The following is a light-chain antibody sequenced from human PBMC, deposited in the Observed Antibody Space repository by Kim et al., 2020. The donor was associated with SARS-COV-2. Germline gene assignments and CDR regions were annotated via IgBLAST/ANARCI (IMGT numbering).Light chain of an antibody. Sequence: GQSVTIPVTGTSRNVGNYTRASWCQQPPGTAPKVMIYEVSNRPAGVTDRFSGSKSGNAASLTISGLQAEDEADYYCSSYTSSNTVVFGGGTQLTVL. CDR3: SSYTSSNTVV. J-gene: IGLJ2*01. CDR1: SRNVGNYTR. V-gene: IGLV2-18*02. CDR2: EVS.